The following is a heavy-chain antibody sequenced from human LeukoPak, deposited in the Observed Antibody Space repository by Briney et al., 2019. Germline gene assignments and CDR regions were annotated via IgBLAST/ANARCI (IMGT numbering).Heavy chain of an antibody. CDR1: GFTFSYYA. CDR3: AAGTEQQLIRGGWDF. Sequence: PGGSLRLSCAASGFTFSYYAMHWIRQAPGKGLEWVAVISYDGRNKYYADSVKGRFTISRDNSKNTLYLQMNSLTPEDTAVYYCAAGTEQQLIRGGWDFWGQGTLVTVSS. D-gene: IGHD6-13*01. V-gene: IGHV3-30*04. CDR2: ISYDGRNK. J-gene: IGHJ4*02.